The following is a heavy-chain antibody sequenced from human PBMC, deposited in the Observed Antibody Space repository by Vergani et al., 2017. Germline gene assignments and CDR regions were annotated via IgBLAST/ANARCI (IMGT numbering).Heavy chain of an antibody. J-gene: IGHJ4*02. D-gene: IGHD2-2*02. Sequence: QVQLQESGPGVVKPSQTLSLTCAVSGGSISSGDPCWTWIRQRPGKGLEWIGYIFYSGTTYDNPSLRSRLTISVDTSQNQFSLKLRSVTAADTAVYYCATIGYRRWGYYFDYWGQGILVTVSS. CDR3: ATIGYRRWGYYFDY. V-gene: IGHV4-31*11. CDR1: GGSISSGDPC. CDR2: IFYSGTT.